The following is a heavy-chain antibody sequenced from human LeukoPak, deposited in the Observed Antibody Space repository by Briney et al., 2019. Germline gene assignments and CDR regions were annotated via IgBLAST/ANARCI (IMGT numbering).Heavy chain of an antibody. D-gene: IGHD3-10*01. J-gene: IGHJ4*02. CDR1: GFTFSTYA. CDR3: ARDKKSGESSEIDY. Sequence: PGGSLRLSCADSGFTFSTYAMYWVRQAPGKGLEYVSAISSNGGSTNNANSVKGRFTISRDNSKNTLNLQMNSLRAEDTAVYYCARDKKSGESSEIDYWGQGTLVTVSS. CDR2: ISSNGGST. V-gene: IGHV3-64*01.